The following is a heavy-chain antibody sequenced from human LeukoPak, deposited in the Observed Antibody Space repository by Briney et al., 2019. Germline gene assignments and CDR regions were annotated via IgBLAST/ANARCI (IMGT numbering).Heavy chain of an antibody. CDR3: ARAGSSSSTPGYSGYDHFDY. D-gene: IGHD5-12*01. CDR1: GYTFTSYY. V-gene: IGHV1-46*01. Sequence: ASVKVSCKASGYTFTSYYMHWVRQAPGQGLEWMGIINLSGGSTSYAQKFQGRVTMTRDTSTSTVYMELSSLRSEDTAVYYCARAGSSSSTPGYSGYDHFDYWGQGTLVTVSS. J-gene: IGHJ4*02. CDR2: INLSGGST.